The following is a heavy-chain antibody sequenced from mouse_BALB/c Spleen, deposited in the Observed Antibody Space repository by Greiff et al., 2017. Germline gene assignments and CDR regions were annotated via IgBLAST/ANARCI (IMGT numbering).Heavy chain of an antibody. J-gene: IGHJ2*01. V-gene: IGHV5-17*02. D-gene: IGHD2-2*01. CDR3: ARGRRGYDGDFDY. CDR2: ISSGSSTI. Sequence: EVKVVESGGGLVQPGGSRKLSCAASGFTFSSFGMHWVRQAPEKGLEWVAYISSGSSTIYYADTVKGRFTISRDNPKNTLFLQMTSLRSEDTAMYYCARGRRGYDGDFDYWGQGTTLTVSS. CDR1: GFTFSSFG.